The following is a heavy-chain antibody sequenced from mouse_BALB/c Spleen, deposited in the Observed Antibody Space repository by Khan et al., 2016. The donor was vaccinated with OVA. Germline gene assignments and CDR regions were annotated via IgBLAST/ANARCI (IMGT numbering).Heavy chain of an antibody. Sequence: VQLQQSGPELVKLGASVKISCRASGYTFTDYIMDWVKQSHGKSLEWIGYIYPNNGDTGYNQKFKTKATLNVDISSSTAYLELRSLTSEDSAVYYWARSGDVSFAYWGQGTLVTVSA. CDR2: IYPNNGDT. CDR3: ARSGDVSFAY. D-gene: IGHD2-13*01. V-gene: IGHV1S29*02. J-gene: IGHJ3*01. CDR1: GYTFTDYI.